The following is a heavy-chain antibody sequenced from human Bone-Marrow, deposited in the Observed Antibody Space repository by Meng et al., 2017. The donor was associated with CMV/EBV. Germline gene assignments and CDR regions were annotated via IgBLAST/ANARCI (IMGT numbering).Heavy chain of an antibody. V-gene: IGHV3-23*01. Sequence: GESLKISCAASGFTFSSYAMSWVRQAPGKGLEWVSAISGSGGSTYYADSVKGRFTISRDNSKNTLYLQMNSLRAEDTAVYYCAKARSTSTYDFDYWGQGTLVTVSS. CDR3: AKARSTSTYDFDY. CDR2: ISGSGGST. J-gene: IGHJ4*02. CDR1: GFTFSSYA. D-gene: IGHD2-2*01.